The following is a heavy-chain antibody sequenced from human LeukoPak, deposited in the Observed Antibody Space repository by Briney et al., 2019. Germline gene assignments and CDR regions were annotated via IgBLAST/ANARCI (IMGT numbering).Heavy chain of an antibody. V-gene: IGHV3-30-3*01. J-gene: IGHJ6*02. Sequence: PGRSLRLSCAASGFTFSSYAMHWVRQAPGKGLEWVAVISYDGSNKYYADSVKGRFTISRDNSENTLYLQMNSLRAEDTAVYYCARDYDSSGYYYTLWYYYYGMDVWGQGTTVTVSS. CDR3: ARDYDSSGYYYTLWYYYYGMDV. CDR1: GFTFSSYA. CDR2: ISYDGSNK. D-gene: IGHD3-22*01.